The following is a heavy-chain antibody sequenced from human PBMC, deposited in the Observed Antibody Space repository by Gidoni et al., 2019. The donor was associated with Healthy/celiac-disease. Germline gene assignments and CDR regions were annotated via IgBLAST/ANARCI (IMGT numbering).Heavy chain of an antibody. J-gene: IGHJ6*02. CDR2: ISGSGGST. Sequence: EVQLLESGGGLVQPGGSLRLSCAASGFTFSSYAMSWVRQAPGKGLEWVSAISGSGGSTYYADSVKGRFTISRDNSKNTLYLQMNSLRAEDTAVYYCAKDYPIRGYDAGGMDVWGQGTTVTVSS. D-gene: IGHD5-12*01. V-gene: IGHV3-23*01. CDR1: GFTFSSYA. CDR3: AKDYPIRGYDAGGMDV.